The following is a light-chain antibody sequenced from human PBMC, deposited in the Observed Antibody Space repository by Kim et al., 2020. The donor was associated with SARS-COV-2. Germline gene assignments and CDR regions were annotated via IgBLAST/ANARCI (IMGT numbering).Light chain of an antibody. CDR3: HSRDRRGDHWV. Sequence: LGQTVRITCQGDSLRSFYASWFQQKPGQAPVVVIYDKTNRPSGIPDRFSGSTSGNTASLTITGAQAEDEADYYCHSRDRRGDHWVFGGGTKVTVL. J-gene: IGLJ3*02. CDR1: SLRSFY. V-gene: IGLV3-19*01. CDR2: DKT.